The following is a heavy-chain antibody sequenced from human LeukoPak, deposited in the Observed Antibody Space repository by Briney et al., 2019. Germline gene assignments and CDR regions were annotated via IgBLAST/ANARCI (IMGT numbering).Heavy chain of an antibody. CDR1: GFTFSSYA. Sequence: PGGSLRLSCAASGFTFSSYAMHWVRQAPGKGLEWVAVISYDGSNKYYADSVKGRFTISRDNSKNTLYLQMNSLRAEDTAVYYCARVKYYYDSSGYLFDYWGQGTLVTVSS. CDR2: ISYDGSNK. J-gene: IGHJ4*02. V-gene: IGHV3-30-3*01. D-gene: IGHD3-22*01. CDR3: ARVKYYYDSSGYLFDY.